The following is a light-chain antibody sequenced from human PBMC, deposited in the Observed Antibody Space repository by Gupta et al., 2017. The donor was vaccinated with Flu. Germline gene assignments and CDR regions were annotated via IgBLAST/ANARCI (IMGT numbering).Light chain of an antibody. CDR1: QSISTS. CDR3: QQRSNWPPFS. J-gene: IGKJ2*03. CDR2: DAS. V-gene: IGKV3-11*01. Sequence: EIVLTQSPATLSLSPGMRATLSCRASQSISTSLAWFQQKPGQAPRLVIYDASYRDTGITARFRGSGSGKDFTLTITSREPEDFAVYYCQQRSNWPPFSFGQGTKLEIE.